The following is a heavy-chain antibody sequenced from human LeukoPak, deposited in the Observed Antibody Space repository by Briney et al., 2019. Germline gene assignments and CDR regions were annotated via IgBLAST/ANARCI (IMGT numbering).Heavy chain of an antibody. J-gene: IGHJ4*02. Sequence: PSETLSLTCTVSGGSISSSTYYWGWIRQPPGKGLEWIGTIYYTGSTYYNPSLKSRVTISVDTSKNHFSLKLSSVTAADTAVYYCARRGVVATMPFDYWGQGTLVTVSS. D-gene: IGHD2-15*01. CDR1: GGSISSSTYY. V-gene: IGHV4-39*07. CDR3: ARRGVVATMPFDY. CDR2: IYYTGST.